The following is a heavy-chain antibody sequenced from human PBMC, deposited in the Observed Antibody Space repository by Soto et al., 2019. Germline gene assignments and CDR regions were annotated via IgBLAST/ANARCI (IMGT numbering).Heavy chain of an antibody. CDR1: GGSISSYY. CDR3: ARVNVLLWFGEFSPSHFDY. CDR2: IYYSGST. J-gene: IGHJ4*02. D-gene: IGHD3-10*01. Sequence: TLSLTCTVSGGSISSYYWSWIRQPPGKGLEWIGYIYYSGSTNYNPSLKSRVTISVDTSKNQFSLKLSSVTAADTAVYYCARVNVLLWFGEFSPSHFDYWGQGTLVTVSS. V-gene: IGHV4-59*01.